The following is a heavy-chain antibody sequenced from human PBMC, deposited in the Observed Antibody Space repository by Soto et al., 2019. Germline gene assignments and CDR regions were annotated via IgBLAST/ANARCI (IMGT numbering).Heavy chain of an antibody. CDR1: GFVFKDSS. CDR2: IRDRAYNYAT. D-gene: IGHD3-22*01. J-gene: IGHJ4*02. CDR3: TRLISAAQDY. V-gene: IGHV3-73*01. Sequence: GGSLRLSCAASGFVFKDSSIHWVRKASGKGLEWVGRIRDRAYNYATSYAASVKGRFTISRDDSSNTAFLQMSSLKTEDTAIYYCTRLISAAQDYWGQGTRVTVSS.